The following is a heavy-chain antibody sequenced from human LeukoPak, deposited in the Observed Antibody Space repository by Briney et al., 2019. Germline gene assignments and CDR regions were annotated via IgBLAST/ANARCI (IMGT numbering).Heavy chain of an antibody. CDR1: GYTFTSYG. Sequence: ASVKVSCKASGYTFTSYGISWVRQAPGQGLEWMGWIGAYNGNTNYAQKLQGRVTMTTDTSTSTAYMELRSLRSDDTAVYYCAKNMGYGDYWYFDLWGRGTLVTVSS. V-gene: IGHV1-18*01. D-gene: IGHD4-17*01. J-gene: IGHJ2*01. CDR3: AKNMGYGDYWYFDL. CDR2: IGAYNGNT.